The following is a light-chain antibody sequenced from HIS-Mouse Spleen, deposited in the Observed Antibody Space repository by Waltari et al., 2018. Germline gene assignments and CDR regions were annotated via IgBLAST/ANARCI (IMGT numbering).Light chain of an antibody. CDR1: ALPKKY. V-gene: IGLV3-10*01. Sequence: SSEHTPPPSASVLPGQTARITCPGDALPKKYAYWYQQKSGQAPVLVIYEDSERPSGIPERFSGSSSGTMATLTISGAQVEDEADYYCYSTDSSGNHRVFGGGTKLTVL. J-gene: IGLJ2*01. CDR2: EDS. CDR3: YSTDSSGNHRV.